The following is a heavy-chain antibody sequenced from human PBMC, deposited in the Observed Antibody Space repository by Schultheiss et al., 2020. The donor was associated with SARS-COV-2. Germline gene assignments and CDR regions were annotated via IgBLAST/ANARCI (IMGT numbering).Heavy chain of an antibody. V-gene: IGHV4-38-2*01. Sequence: SQTLSLTCAVSGYSLSSGYYWGWIRQPPGKGLEWIGSVFHSGGTNYNPSLKSRVTISVDTSKNQFSLKLSSVTAADTAVYYCARGGRGVRVGTTGDYWGQGTLVTVSS. CDR2: VFHSGGT. D-gene: IGHD1-26*01. CDR1: GYSLSSGYY. J-gene: IGHJ4*02. CDR3: ARGGRGVRVGTTGDY.